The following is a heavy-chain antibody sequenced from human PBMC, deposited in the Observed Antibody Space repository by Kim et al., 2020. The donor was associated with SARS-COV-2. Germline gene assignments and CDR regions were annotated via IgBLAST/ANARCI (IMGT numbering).Heavy chain of an antibody. Sequence: GGSLRLSCAASGFTFSNYGMHWVRQAPGKGLEWVAITSYDGSNKYYRDSVKGRFTISRDNSKNTLYLQMNSLGAEDTAVYYCAKSPGPYTSEIDFSGQGALVSVPA. D-gene: IGHD3-16*01. CDR3: AKSPGPYTSEIDF. V-gene: IGHV3-30*18. CDR1: GFTFSNYG. J-gene: IGHJ4*02. CDR2: TSYDGSNK.